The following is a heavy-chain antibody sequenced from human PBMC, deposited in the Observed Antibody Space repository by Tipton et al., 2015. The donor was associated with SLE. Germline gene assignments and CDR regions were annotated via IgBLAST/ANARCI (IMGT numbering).Heavy chain of an antibody. CDR2: IYTSGST. Sequence: TLSLTCTVSGGSISSGYWTWIRQPAGKGLEWIGRIYTSGSTSYNPSLKSRVTISVEPSKKQFSLKLSSVTAADTAVYYCARGIGSFDIWGQGTMVTVSS. D-gene: IGHD2-15*01. J-gene: IGHJ3*02. CDR1: GGSISSGY. CDR3: ARGIGSFDI. V-gene: IGHV4-4*07.